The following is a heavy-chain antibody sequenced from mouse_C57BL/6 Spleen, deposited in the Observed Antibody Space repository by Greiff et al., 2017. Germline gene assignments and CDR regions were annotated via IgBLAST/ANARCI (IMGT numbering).Heavy chain of an antibody. J-gene: IGHJ4*01. D-gene: IGHD2-4*01. V-gene: IGHV14-4*01. Sequence: DVQLQESGAELVRPGASVKLSCTASGFNIKDDYMHWVKQRPEQGLEWIGWIDPENGDTEYASKFQGKATITADTSSNTAYLQLSSLTSEDTAVYYCTNGGITTRAMDYWGQGTSVTVSS. CDR1: GFNIKDDY. CDR2: IDPENGDT. CDR3: TNGGITTRAMDY.